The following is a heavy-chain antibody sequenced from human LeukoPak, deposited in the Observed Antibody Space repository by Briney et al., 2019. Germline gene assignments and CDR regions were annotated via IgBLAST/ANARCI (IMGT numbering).Heavy chain of an antibody. Sequence: GRSLRLSCAASGFTFSSYGMHWVRQAPGKGLEWVSYISSGSSTIYYADPVKGRFTISRDNAKNSLYLQMNSLRDEDTAVYYCARDRWELSAFDIWGQGTMVTVSS. CDR1: GFTFSSYG. CDR3: ARDRWELSAFDI. D-gene: IGHD1-26*01. V-gene: IGHV3-48*02. CDR2: ISSGSSTI. J-gene: IGHJ3*02.